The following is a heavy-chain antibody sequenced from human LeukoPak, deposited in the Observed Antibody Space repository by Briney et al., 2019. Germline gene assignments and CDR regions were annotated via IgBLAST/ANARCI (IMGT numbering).Heavy chain of an antibody. CDR2: INSDGSST. CDR3: AILTSGSTEDY. V-gene: IGHV3-74*01. Sequence: GGSLRLSCAASGFTFSSYRVHWVRQGPGKGLVWVSHINSDGSSTSYADSVRGRFTISRDNAKNTLYLQMNSLRAEDTAIYYCAILTSGSTEDYWGQGTLVTVSS. CDR1: GFTFSSYR. D-gene: IGHD1-26*01. J-gene: IGHJ4*02.